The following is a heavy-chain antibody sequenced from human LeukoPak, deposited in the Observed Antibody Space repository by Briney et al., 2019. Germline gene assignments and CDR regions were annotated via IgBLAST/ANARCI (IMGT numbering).Heavy chain of an antibody. CDR2: IKSKTDGGTT. CDR1: GFTFSNAW. Sequence: GGSLRLSCAASGFTFSNAWMNWVRQALGKGLEWVGRIKSKTDGGTTDYAAPVKGRFTISRDDSKNTLYLQMNSLKTEDTAVYYCTTGAYYDFLGGHYYYGMDVWGQGTTVTVSS. D-gene: IGHD3-3*01. J-gene: IGHJ6*02. V-gene: IGHV3-15*07. CDR3: TTGAYYDFLGGHYYYGMDV.